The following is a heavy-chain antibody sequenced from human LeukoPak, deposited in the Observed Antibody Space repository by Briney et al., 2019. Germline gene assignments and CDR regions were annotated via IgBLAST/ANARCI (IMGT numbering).Heavy chain of an antibody. CDR1: GGSFSGYY. Sequence: SETLSLTCAVYGGSFSGYYWSWIRQPPGKGLEWIGEINHSGSTNYNPSLKSRVTISVDTSKNQFSLKLSSVTAADTAVYYCARDRIYSNFDYWGQGTLVTVSS. J-gene: IGHJ4*02. D-gene: IGHD4-11*01. V-gene: IGHV4-34*01. CDR3: ARDRIYSNFDY. CDR2: INHSGST.